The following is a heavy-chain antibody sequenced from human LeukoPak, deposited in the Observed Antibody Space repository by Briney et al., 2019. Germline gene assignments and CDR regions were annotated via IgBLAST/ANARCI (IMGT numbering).Heavy chain of an antibody. CDR3: AKYPSEYSSSYGMDV. J-gene: IGHJ6*02. CDR1: GGSISTSSYY. V-gene: IGHV4-61*01. CDR2: IYDSGRT. D-gene: IGHD6-6*01. Sequence: PSETLSLTCTVSGGSISTSSYYWSWVRQPPGKGLEWIGYIYDSGRTNYNPSLKSRATISVDTSKSQVSLKVSSVTVADTAVYFCAKYPSEYSSSYGMDVWGQGTTVTVSS.